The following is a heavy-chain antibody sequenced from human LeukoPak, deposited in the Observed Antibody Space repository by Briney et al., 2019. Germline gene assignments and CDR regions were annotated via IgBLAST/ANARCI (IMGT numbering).Heavy chain of an antibody. Sequence: PGGSLRLSCAASGFTFSNYSMNWVRQAPGKGLEWIGYIYTSGSTNYNPSLKSRVTISVDTSKNQFSLKLSSVTAADTAVYYCARCAVPPANWNYGNWFDPWGQGTLVTVSS. V-gene: IGHV4-4*09. CDR1: GFTFSNYS. D-gene: IGHD1-7*01. J-gene: IGHJ5*02. CDR2: IYTSGST. CDR3: ARCAVPPANWNYGNWFDP.